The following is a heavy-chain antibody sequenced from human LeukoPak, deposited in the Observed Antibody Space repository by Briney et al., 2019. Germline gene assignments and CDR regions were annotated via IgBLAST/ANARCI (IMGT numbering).Heavy chain of an antibody. Sequence: GGSLRLSCAASGFTFSSYSMNWVRQAPGKGLEWVSSISSSSSTIYYADSVKGRFTISRDNAKNSLYLQMNSLRAEDTAVYYCASSSSWYFDYWGQGTLVTVSS. J-gene: IGHJ4*02. CDR1: GFTFSSYS. CDR2: ISSSSSTI. D-gene: IGHD6-13*01. V-gene: IGHV3-48*01. CDR3: ASSSSWYFDY.